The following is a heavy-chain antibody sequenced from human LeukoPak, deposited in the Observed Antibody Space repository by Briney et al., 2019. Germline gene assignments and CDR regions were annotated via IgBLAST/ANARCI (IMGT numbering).Heavy chain of an antibody. CDR2: IYYSGST. J-gene: IGHJ5*02. Sequence: SETLSLTCTVSGGSISSYYWSWIRQPPGKGLEWIGYIYYSGSTNYNPSLKSRVTISVDTSKNQFSLKLSSATAADTAVYYCAREGVAVADPNWFDPWGQGTLVTVSS. D-gene: IGHD6-19*01. CDR3: AREGVAVADPNWFDP. V-gene: IGHV4-59*01. CDR1: GGSISSYY.